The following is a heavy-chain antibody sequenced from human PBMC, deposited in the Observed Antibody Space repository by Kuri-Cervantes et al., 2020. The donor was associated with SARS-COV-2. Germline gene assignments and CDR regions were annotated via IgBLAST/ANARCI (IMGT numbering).Heavy chain of an antibody. CDR2: ISAYNGNT. CDR3: ARGRYVGSGSSYYYYYYMDV. CDR1: GYTFTSYG. Sequence: ASVKVSCKASGYTFTSYGISWVRQAPGQGLEWMGWISAYNGNTNYAQKLQGRVTMTTDTSTSTAYMELSSLRSEDTAVYYCARGRYVGSGSSYYYYYYMDVWGKGTTVTVSS. J-gene: IGHJ6*03. V-gene: IGHV1-18*01. D-gene: IGHD3-3*01.